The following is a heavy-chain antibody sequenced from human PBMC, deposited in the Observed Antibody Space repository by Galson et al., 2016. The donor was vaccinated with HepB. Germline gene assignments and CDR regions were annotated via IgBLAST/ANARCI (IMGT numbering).Heavy chain of an antibody. J-gene: IGHJ6*02. V-gene: IGHV3-33*08. D-gene: IGHD1-26*01. CDR3: ARDPCERREPGFMDV. Sequence: SLRLSCAGSGFTFSSYGMHWVRQAPGKGLEWVAVIWYGGSNKYYADSVKGRLTISRDNSKNTIYLQMNSLRAEDTAVYYCARDPCERREPGFMDVWGQGTTVTVSS. CDR2: IWYGGSNK. CDR1: GFTFSSYG.